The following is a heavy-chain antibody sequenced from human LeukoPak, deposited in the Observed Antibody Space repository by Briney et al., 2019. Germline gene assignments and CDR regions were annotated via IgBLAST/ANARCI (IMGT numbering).Heavy chain of an antibody. CDR1: GITLSNYG. CDR3: AKRGVVIRVILVGFHKEAYYFDS. CDR2: ISDSGGIT. J-gene: IGHJ4*02. Sequence: GGSLRLSCAVSGITLSNYGMSWVRQAPGKGQEWVAGISDSGGITKYADSVKGRFTISRDNSKNTLYLQRSSLRAEDTAVYFCAKRGVVIRVILVGFHKEAYYFDSWGQGALVTVSS. D-gene: IGHD3-22*01. V-gene: IGHV3-23*01.